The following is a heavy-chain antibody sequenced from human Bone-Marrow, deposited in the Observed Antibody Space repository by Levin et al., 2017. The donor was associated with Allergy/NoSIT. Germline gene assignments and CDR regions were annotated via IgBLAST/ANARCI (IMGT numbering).Heavy chain of an antibody. CDR2: IWSDGSNQ. Sequence: GGSLRLSCAASAFTFSNYALHWVRQAPGKGLEWVAVIWSDGSNQYYADSVRGRFTISRDSSKDTLYLQMNSLRVEDTAVYYCARDIRGGYGDYLDYWGQGTLVTVSS. CDR3: ARDIRGGYGDYLDY. CDR1: AFTFSNYA. D-gene: IGHD3-16*01. V-gene: IGHV3-33*01. J-gene: IGHJ4*02.